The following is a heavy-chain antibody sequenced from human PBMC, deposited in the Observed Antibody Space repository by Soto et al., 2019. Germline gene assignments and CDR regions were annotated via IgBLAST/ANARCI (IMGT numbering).Heavy chain of an antibody. D-gene: IGHD1-1*01. CDR2: ISAHNGNT. J-gene: IGHJ4*02. CDR3: ARGRYGDY. CDR1: GYAFTTYG. Sequence: QVHLVQSGAEVKKPGASVKVSCKGSGYAFTTYGITWVRQAAGQGLEWMGWISAHNGNTNYAQKLQGRFTVTRDTSTSTAYMELRSLRSDDTAVYYCARGRYGDYWGQGALVTVSS. V-gene: IGHV1-18*01.